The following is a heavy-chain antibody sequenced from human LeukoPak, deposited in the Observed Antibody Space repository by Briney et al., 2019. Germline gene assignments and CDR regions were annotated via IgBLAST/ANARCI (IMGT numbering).Heavy chain of an antibody. CDR2: IIPIFGTA. Sequence: SVTVSCKASGGTFSSYAISWVRQAPGQGLEWMGGIIPIFGTANYAQKFQGRVTITADESTSTAYMELSNLRSEDTAVYYCASTGKQQLVPGLGFDPWGQGTLVTVSS. CDR1: GGTFSSYA. D-gene: IGHD6-13*01. J-gene: IGHJ5*02. CDR3: ASTGKQQLVPGLGFDP. V-gene: IGHV1-69*13.